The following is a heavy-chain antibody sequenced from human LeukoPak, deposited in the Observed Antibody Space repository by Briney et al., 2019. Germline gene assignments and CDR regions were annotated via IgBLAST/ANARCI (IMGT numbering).Heavy chain of an antibody. Sequence: GESLKISCKGSGYSFSSYWIGWVHQMPGKGLEWMGIIYPGDSDTRYSPSFQGQVTISADKSISTAYLQWSSLKASDTAIYYCARHRPYSSGWRHFDYWGQGTLVTVSS. V-gene: IGHV5-51*07. D-gene: IGHD6-19*01. CDR3: ARHRPYSSGWRHFDY. CDR1: GYSFSSYW. CDR2: IYPGDSDT. J-gene: IGHJ4*02.